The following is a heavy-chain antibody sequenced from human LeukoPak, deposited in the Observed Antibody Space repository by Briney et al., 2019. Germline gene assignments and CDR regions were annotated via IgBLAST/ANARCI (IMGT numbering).Heavy chain of an antibody. Sequence: GGSLRLSCAASGLAFSDEYMSWIRQAPGKGLEWVSYISNTGDFIAYADSVKGRFTMSRDNAKNSLYLQMNSLGAEDAAAYYCVRGRGAGPGAHFDYWGQGTLVTVSS. CDR3: VRGRGAGPGAHFDY. J-gene: IGHJ4*02. V-gene: IGHV3-11*01. D-gene: IGHD3-10*01. CDR1: GLAFSDEY. CDR2: ISNTGDFI.